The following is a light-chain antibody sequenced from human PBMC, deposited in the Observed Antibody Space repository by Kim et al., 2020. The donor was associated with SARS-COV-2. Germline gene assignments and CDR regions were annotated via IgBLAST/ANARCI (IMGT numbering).Light chain of an antibody. V-gene: IGKV4-1*01. CDR3: QQYYSTPRT. CDR1: QSVLYSSNNKNY. Sequence: ATINCKSSQSVLYSSNNKNYLAWYQQKPGQPPKLLIYWASTRESGVPDQFSGSGSGTDFTLTISSLQAEDVAVYYCQQYYSTPRTFGQGTKVEIK. J-gene: IGKJ1*01. CDR2: WAS.